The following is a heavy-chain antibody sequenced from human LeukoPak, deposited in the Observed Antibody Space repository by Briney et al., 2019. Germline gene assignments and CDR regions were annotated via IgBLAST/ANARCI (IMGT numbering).Heavy chain of an antibody. D-gene: IGHD3-22*01. CDR2: IYPGDSDT. CDR1: GYSFATYW. V-gene: IGHV5-51*01. CDR3: ARLLGDSSGYTPGFDY. J-gene: IGHJ4*02. Sequence: GESLKISCKGSGYSFATYWIGWVRQMPGKGLAWMGIIYPGDSDTRYSPSFHGHVTISADKSISTAYLQWSSLKASDTAMYYCARLLGDSSGYTPGFDYWGQGTLVTVSS.